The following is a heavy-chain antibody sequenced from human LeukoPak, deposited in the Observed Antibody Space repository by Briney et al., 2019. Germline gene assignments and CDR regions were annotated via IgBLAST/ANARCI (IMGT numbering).Heavy chain of an antibody. V-gene: IGHV1-2*04. CDR1: GYTFTAYY. D-gene: IGHD6-13*01. Sequence: ASERVSSKASGYTFTAYYMHWVRQAPGHGLEWMGWINPNSGGTNYAQKFQGWVTMTRDTSISTAYMELSRLRSDDTAVYYCARGGIYSSSWYGFTDAFDIWGQGTMVTVSS. CDR3: ARGGIYSSSWYGFTDAFDI. J-gene: IGHJ3*02. CDR2: INPNSGGT.